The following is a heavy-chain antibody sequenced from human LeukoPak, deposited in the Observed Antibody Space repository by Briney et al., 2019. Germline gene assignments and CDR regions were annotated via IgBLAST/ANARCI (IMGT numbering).Heavy chain of an antibody. CDR1: GLTFSNSA. V-gene: IGHV3-23*01. Sequence: GGSLRLSCAVSGLTFSNSAMSWVRQAPGKGLEWVSAISVGSDVVYYADSVKGRFAISRDNSKNMVYLQMNSLRAEGTAVYYCAKVVRGGYVYYYYYMDVWGKGATVTVSS. D-gene: IGHD5-12*01. J-gene: IGHJ6*03. CDR2: ISVGSDVV. CDR3: AKVVRGGYVYYYYYMDV.